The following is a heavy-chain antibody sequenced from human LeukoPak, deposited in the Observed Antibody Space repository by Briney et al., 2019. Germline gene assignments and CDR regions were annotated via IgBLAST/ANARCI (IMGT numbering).Heavy chain of an antibody. CDR1: GYTFTGYY. CDR3: ARVGYCTNGVCSTDAFDI. D-gene: IGHD2-8*01. V-gene: IGHV1-2*02. CDR2: INPNSGGT. Sequence: GASVKVSCKASGYTFTGYYMHWVRQAPGQGLEWMGWINPNSGGTNYAQKFQGRVTMTRDTSISTAYMELSRLRSDDTAVYYCARVGYCTNGVCSTDAFDIWGQGTMVTVSS. J-gene: IGHJ3*02.